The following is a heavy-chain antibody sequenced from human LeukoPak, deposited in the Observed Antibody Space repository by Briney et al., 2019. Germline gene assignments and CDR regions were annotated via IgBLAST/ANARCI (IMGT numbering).Heavy chain of an antibody. CDR2: IIPIFGTA. J-gene: IGHJ3*02. Sequence: SVKVSCKASGGTFSNYAISWVRQAPGQGLEWMGRIIPIFGTANYAQKFQGRVTITTDESTSTAYMELSSLRSEDTAVYYCARVSMIVVGSAFDIWGQGTMVTVSS. CDR3: ARVSMIVVGSAFDI. V-gene: IGHV1-69*05. D-gene: IGHD3-22*01. CDR1: GGTFSNYA.